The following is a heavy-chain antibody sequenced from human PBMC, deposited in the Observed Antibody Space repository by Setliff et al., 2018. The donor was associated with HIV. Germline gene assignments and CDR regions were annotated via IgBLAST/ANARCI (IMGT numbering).Heavy chain of an antibody. D-gene: IGHD3-22*01. V-gene: IGHV1-69*13. J-gene: IGHJ4*02. Sequence: ASVKVSCKASGGTFSRHAISWVRQAPGQGLEWMGGIIPIFGTTNYAQKFQGTVTITADESTSTAYMELSSLRSEDTAVYYCARGDTSGYYNFDYWGQGTLVTVSS. CDR2: IIPIFGTT. CDR1: GGTFSRHA. CDR3: ARGDTSGYYNFDY.